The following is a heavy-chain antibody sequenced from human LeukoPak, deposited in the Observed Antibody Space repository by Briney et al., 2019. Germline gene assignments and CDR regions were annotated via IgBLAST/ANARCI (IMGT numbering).Heavy chain of an antibody. CDR3: AKDSGRTAKSLFDP. CDR1: GFTFSSYA. V-gene: IGHV3-23*01. CDR2: ISGSGGST. J-gene: IGHJ5*02. Sequence: AGGSLRLSCAASGFTFSSYAMSWVRQAPGKGLEWVSAISGSGGSTYYADSVKGQFTISRDNSKNTLYLQMNSLRAEDTAVYYCAKDSGRTAKSLFDPWGQGTLVTVSS. D-gene: IGHD2-15*01.